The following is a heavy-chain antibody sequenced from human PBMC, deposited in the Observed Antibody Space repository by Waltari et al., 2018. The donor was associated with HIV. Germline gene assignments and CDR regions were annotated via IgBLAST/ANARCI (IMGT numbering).Heavy chain of an antibody. CDR2: LKGDGRRT. V-gene: IGHV3-74*01. Sequence: EVQLVESGGGLVQPGGSLRLSCAASGFTFSSYWMHWVRQAPGKGLVWVERLKGDGRRTRFSDSVKGRFTSSRDNAKNTLYLHMNSLTAEDTAVYYCAREGATSGSYYFDYWGQGTLATVSS. CDR3: AREGATSGSYYFDY. D-gene: IGHD1-26*01. CDR1: GFTFSSYW. J-gene: IGHJ4*02.